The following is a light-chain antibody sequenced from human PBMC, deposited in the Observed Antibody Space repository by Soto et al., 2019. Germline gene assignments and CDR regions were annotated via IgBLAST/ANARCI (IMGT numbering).Light chain of an antibody. Sequence: QSALTQPASVSGSPGQSITISCTGTSSDVGGYNYVSWYQQHPGKAPKLMIYGVSNRPSGVSNRFSGSKSGNTASLTISGLRAEDEADYYCSSYTSSSTLDVFGTGTKVTVL. CDR2: GVS. CDR1: SSDVGGYNY. V-gene: IGLV2-14*01. CDR3: SSYTSSSTLDV. J-gene: IGLJ1*01.